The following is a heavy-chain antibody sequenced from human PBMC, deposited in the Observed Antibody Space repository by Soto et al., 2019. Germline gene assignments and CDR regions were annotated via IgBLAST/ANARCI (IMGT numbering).Heavy chain of an antibody. CDR2: ITGDSTVI. V-gene: IGHV3-48*02. J-gene: IGHJ3*02. D-gene: IGHD1-26*01. Sequence: GGSLRLSCAASGFTFSDYAMNWVRQAPGKGLEWLSFITGDSTVIYYADFVKGRITISRDNARNSLYLQMNSLREEDTAVYYCARDRVGGAFDIWGQGTVVTVSS. CDR3: ARDRVGGAFDI. CDR1: GFTFSDYA.